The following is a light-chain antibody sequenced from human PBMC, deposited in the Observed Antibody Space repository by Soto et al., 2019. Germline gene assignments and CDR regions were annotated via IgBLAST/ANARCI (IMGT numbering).Light chain of an antibody. CDR1: QGITSW. Sequence: DIQMTQSPSSVSSFVGDRVTITCRASQGITSWLAWYQQKPGKAPELLVYAASSLQSGVPSRFSGSGSGTAFTLTISSLQPEDSATYYCQQAASFPLIFGGGTKVEIK. CDR2: AAS. CDR3: QQAASFPLI. V-gene: IGKV1-12*01. J-gene: IGKJ4*01.